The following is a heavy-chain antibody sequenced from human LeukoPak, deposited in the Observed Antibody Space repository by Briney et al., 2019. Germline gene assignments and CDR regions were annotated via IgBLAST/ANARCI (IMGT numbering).Heavy chain of an antibody. D-gene: IGHD2-2*01. CDR2: ISSSSSYI. J-gene: IGHJ4*02. Sequence: GGSLRLSCATSGFTFSSYSMNWVRQAPGKGLEWVSSISSSSSYIYYADSVKGRFTISRDNSKNTLYLQMNSLRAEDTAVYYCAKGMNIVVVPAAIDFDYWGQGTLVTVSS. V-gene: IGHV3-21*04. CDR3: AKGMNIVVVPAAIDFDY. CDR1: GFTFSSYS.